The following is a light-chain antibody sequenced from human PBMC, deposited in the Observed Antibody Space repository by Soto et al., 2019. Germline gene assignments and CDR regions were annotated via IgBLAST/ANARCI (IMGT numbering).Light chain of an antibody. J-gene: IGKJ3*01. CDR1: QSVSNN. CDR3: QQYNNWPPFT. CDR2: GAS. V-gene: IGKV3-15*01. Sequence: EIVMTQSPATLSVSPGERATLSCRANQSVSNNLGWYQQKPGQAPRLLIYGASTRATGLPARFSGSGSGTEFANMISRLQAEDFVVYYCQQYNNWPPFTFGPGTKVDIK.